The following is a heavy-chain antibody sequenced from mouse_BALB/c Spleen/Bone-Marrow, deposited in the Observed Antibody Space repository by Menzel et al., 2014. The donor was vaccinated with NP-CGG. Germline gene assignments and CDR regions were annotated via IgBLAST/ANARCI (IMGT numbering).Heavy chain of an antibody. Sequence: EVQLQESGPELVKPGASVKMSCKASGNTFTTYVMHWVKQKPGQGLEWIGYINPYNDVTKYNEMFKDKATLTSDKSSSTVYMDLSSLTSEDSAVYYCARSVRQDWYLDVWGAGTTVTVSS. CDR2: INPYNDVT. CDR1: GNTFTTYV. D-gene: IGHD2-14*01. V-gene: IGHV1-14*01. CDR3: ARSVRQDWYLDV. J-gene: IGHJ1*01.